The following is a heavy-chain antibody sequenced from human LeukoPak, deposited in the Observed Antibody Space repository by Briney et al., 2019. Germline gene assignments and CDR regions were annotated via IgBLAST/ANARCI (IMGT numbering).Heavy chain of an antibody. V-gene: IGHV4-38-2*02. Sequence: SETLSLTCTVSGYSISSGYYWGWIRQPPGKGLEWIGSIYHSGSTNYNPSLKSRVTMSVDTSKNQFSLKLNSVTAADTAVYYCARGCSSTSFGWFDPWGQGTLVTVSS. CDR2: IYHSGST. CDR3: ARGCSSTSFGWFDP. CDR1: GYSISSGYY. D-gene: IGHD2-2*01. J-gene: IGHJ5*02.